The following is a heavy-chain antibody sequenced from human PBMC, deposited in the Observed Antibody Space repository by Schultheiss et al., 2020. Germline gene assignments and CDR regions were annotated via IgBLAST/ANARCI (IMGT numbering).Heavy chain of an antibody. Sequence: SETLSLTCTVSGGSISSGDYYWSWIRQPPGKGLEWIGEINHSGSTNYNPSLKSRVTISVDTSKNQFSLKLSSVTAADTAVYFCARTHSDYDFWFDPWGQGTLVTVSS. V-gene: IGHV4-30-4*01. CDR1: GGSISSGDYY. CDR3: ARTHSDYDFWFDP. J-gene: IGHJ5*02. CDR2: INHSGST. D-gene: IGHD5-12*01.